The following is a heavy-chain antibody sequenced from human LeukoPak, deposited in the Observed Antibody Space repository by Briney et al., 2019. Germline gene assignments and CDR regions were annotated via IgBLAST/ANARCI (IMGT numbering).Heavy chain of an antibody. Sequence: ASLKVSCKVSGYSLSDLSIQWVRQVPGKGLEWMGGYEPEVGETIYAETFQGRVTMTADPYTDTANMILSNLRFDDTAIYYCVTHRPAAGFGPWGQGTLVTVSS. V-gene: IGHV1-24*01. CDR2: YEPEVGET. D-gene: IGHD6-25*01. CDR1: GYSLSDLS. CDR3: VTHRPAAGFGP. J-gene: IGHJ5*02.